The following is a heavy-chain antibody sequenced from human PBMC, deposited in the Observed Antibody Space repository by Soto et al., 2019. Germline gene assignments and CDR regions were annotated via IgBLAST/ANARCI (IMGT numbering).Heavy chain of an antibody. D-gene: IGHD6-19*01. Sequence: SVPKANSRAVYEGTMRGYDVTWIRQPPGTGLEWIGEINHSGSTNYNPSLKSRVTISVDTSKNQFSLKLTSVTAEDTAVSFCASGGSSVWYIHYWGQGTLVTVSS. CDR3: ASGGSSVWYIHY. V-gene: IGHV4-34*01. J-gene: IGHJ4*02. CDR1: EGTMRGYD. CDR2: INHSGST.